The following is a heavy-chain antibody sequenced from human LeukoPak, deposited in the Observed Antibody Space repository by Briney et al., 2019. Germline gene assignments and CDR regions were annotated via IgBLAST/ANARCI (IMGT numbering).Heavy chain of an antibody. J-gene: IGHJ4*02. CDR3: AANYGAYDPVDY. V-gene: IGHV1-24*01. D-gene: IGHD4-17*01. Sequence: ASVKDSCKVSGYTLTELSMHWVRQAPGKGLEWMGGFDPEDGETIYAQKFQGRVTMTEDTSTDTAYMELSSLRSEDTAVYYCAANYGAYDPVDYWGQGTLVTVSS. CDR1: GYTLTELS. CDR2: FDPEDGET.